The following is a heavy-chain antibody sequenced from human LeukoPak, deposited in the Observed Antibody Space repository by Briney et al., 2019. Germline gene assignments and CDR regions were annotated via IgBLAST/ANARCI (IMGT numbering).Heavy chain of an antibody. D-gene: IGHD5-24*01. CDR1: GFTFSSYA. Sequence: GGSLRLSCAASGFTFSSYAMSWVRQAPGKGLEWVSAISGSGGSTYYADSVKGRFTISKDNSKNTLYLQMNSLRAEDTAVYYCAKDAGSRWLQSCFDYWGQGTLVTVSS. CDR2: ISGSGGST. J-gene: IGHJ4*02. V-gene: IGHV3-23*01. CDR3: AKDAGSRWLQSCFDY.